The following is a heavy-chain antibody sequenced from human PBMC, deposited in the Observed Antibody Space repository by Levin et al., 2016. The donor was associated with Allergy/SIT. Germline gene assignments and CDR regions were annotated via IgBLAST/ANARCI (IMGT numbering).Heavy chain of an antibody. D-gene: IGHD3-22*01. Sequence: SETLSLTCTVSGGSISSYYWSWIRQPPGKGLEWIGYIYYSGSTNYNPSLKSRVTISVDTSKNQFSLKLSSVTAADTAVYYCAGPYDSSGEAFDIWGQGTMVTVSS. CDR1: GGSISSYY. CDR3: AGPYDSSGEAFDI. J-gene: IGHJ3*02. V-gene: IGHV4-59*01. CDR2: IYYSGST.